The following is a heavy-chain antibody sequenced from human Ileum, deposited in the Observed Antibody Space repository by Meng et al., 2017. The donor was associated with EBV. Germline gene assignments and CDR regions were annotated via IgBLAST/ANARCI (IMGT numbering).Heavy chain of an antibody. V-gene: IGHV1-18*01. D-gene: IGHD1-26*01. CDR3: ARVEVGITSGDY. J-gene: IGHJ4*02. Sequence: VQPGQYVKKPGGHVRVSCKASGYTFTTFGIGWVRQAPGQGLEWLGWISAYNGNTNYAQTLQGRVTMTKDTSTSTAYMELGSLRSDDTAVYYCARVEVGITSGDYWGQGTLVTVSS. CDR1: GYTFTTFG. CDR2: ISAYNGNT.